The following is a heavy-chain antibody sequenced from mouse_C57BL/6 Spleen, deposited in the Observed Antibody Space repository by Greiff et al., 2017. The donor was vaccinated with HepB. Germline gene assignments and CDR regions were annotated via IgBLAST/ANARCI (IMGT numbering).Heavy chain of an antibody. D-gene: IGHD3-1*01. CDR2: INPNNGGT. V-gene: IGHV1-26*01. J-gene: IGHJ2*01. Sequence: EVQLQQSGPELVKPGASVKISCKASGYTFTDYYMNWVKQSHGKSLEWIGDINPNNGGTSYNQKFKGKATLTLDKSSSTAYMELRSLTSEDSAVYYCAPVARAFDYWGQGTTLTVSS. CDR1: GYTFTDYY. CDR3: APVARAFDY.